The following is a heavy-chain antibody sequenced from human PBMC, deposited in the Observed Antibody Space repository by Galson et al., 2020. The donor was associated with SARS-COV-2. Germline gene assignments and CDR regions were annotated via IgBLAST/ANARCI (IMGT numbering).Heavy chain of an antibody. V-gene: IGHV1-69*13. Sequence: SVKVSCKASGGTFSSYAISWVRQAPGQWLEWMGGIIPIFGTANYAQKFQGRVTITADESTSTAYMELSSLRSEDTAVYYCAISLRYCSSTSCYPLVIATKPIYYMDVWGKGTTVTVSS. D-gene: IGHD2-2*01. CDR1: GGTFSSYA. CDR3: AISLRYCSSTSCYPLVIATKPIYYMDV. J-gene: IGHJ6*03. CDR2: IIPIFGTA.